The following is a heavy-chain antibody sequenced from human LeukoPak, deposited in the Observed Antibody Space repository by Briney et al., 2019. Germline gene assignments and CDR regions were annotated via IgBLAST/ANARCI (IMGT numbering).Heavy chain of an antibody. J-gene: IGHJ4*02. CDR3: ARDGGSWSRVPTWADY. V-gene: IGHV3-48*02. D-gene: IGHD6-13*01. Sequence: PGGSLRLSYAASGFTFSTYSMNWVRQAPGKGLEWVSYISSSSSTIYYANSVKGRFTISRDNAKNSLYLQMNSLRDEDTAVYYCARDGGSWSRVPTWADYWGQGTLVTVSS. CDR2: ISSSSSTI. CDR1: GFTFSTYS.